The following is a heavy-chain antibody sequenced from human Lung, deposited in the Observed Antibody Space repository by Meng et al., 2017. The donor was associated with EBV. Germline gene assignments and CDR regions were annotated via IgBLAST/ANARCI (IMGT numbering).Heavy chain of an antibody. J-gene: IGHJ4*02. CDR3: ARASRVLGGFDY. D-gene: IGHD3-16*01. CDR1: GYTFTNYY. V-gene: IGHV1-46*01. Sequence: QVQAGHSGAEVKKPGASVKVPCKAPGYTFTNYYMHWVRQAPGQGLEWMGIINTSVGYTSHAQKFQGRVTMTRDTSTSTVHMEVSSLRSADTAVYYCARASRVLGGFDYWGQGTLVTVSS. CDR2: INTSVGYT.